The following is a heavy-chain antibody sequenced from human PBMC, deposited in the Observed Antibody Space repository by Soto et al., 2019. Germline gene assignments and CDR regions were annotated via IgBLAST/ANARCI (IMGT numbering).Heavy chain of an antibody. D-gene: IGHD3-16*01. CDR1: GFTVSSNY. Sequence: GGSLRLSCAASGFTVSSNYMSWVRQAPGKGLEWVSVLYTGGSPYYADSVKGRFTISRDNSKNTLYLQMNSLRAEDTAVYYCARAPPSDDYGIDLWGQGTLVTVSS. CDR2: LYTGGSP. V-gene: IGHV3-53*01. CDR3: ARAPPSDDYGIDL. J-gene: IGHJ5*02.